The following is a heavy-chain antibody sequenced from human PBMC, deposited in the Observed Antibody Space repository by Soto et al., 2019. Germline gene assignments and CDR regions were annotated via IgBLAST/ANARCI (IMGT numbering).Heavy chain of an antibody. D-gene: IGHD2-21*02. J-gene: IGHJ4*02. CDR3: SRALRVFCGGDCYSFGY. CDR2: INPSGGST. Sequence: QVQLVQSGAEVKKPGASVKVSCKASGYTFTSYYMHWVRQAPGQGLEWMGIINPSGGSTSYAQKFQGRVTMYRDTSTSTVYMELSSLRSEDTAVYYCSRALRVFCGGDCYSFGYWCQGTLVTVSS. CDR1: GYTFTSYY. V-gene: IGHV1-46*01.